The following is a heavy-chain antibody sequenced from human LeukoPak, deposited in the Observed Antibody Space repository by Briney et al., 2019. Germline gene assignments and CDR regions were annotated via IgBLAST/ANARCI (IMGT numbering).Heavy chain of an antibody. CDR1: GYTFTSYG. J-gene: IGHJ4*02. D-gene: IGHD4/OR15-4a*01. Sequence: ASVKVSCKASGYTFTSYGISWVRQAPGQGLEWMGWISANDGNTDYPQKLQGRVTMTTDTSTSTAYMELRSLRSDDTAVYYCARIRPDYDYGDYWGQGTLVTVSS. CDR2: ISANDGNT. CDR3: ARIRPDYDYGDY. V-gene: IGHV1-18*01.